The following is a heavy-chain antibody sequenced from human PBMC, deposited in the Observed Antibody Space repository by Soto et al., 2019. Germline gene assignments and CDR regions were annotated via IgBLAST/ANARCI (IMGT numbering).Heavy chain of an antibody. D-gene: IGHD3-10*01. J-gene: IGHJ6*02. CDR2: ISGSGGST. Sequence: GSLRLSCAASGFTFSSYAMSWVRQAPGKGLEWVSAISGSGGSTYYADSVKGRFTISRDNSKNTLYLQMNSLRAEDTAVYYCAKDGSGSPTYYYGMDVWGQGTTVTVSS. V-gene: IGHV3-23*01. CDR1: GFTFSSYA. CDR3: AKDGSGSPTYYYGMDV.